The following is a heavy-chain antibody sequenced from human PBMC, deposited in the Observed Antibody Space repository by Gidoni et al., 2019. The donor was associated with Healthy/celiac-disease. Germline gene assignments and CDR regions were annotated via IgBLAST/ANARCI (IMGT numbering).Heavy chain of an antibody. Sequence: QVQLVESGGGVVQPGRSLSSSCAASGFTFSSYGMHWVRQAPGKGLEWVAVISYDGSNKYYADSVKGRFTISRDNSKNTLYLQMNSLRAEDTAVYYCAKDLGRGSGWPGIDYWGQGTLVTVSS. J-gene: IGHJ4*02. CDR3: AKDLGRGSGWPGIDY. CDR1: GFTFSSYG. CDR2: ISYDGSNK. D-gene: IGHD6-19*01. V-gene: IGHV3-30*18.